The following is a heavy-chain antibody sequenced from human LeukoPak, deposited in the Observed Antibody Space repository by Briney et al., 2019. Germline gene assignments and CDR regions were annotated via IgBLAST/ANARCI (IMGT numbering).Heavy chain of an antibody. D-gene: IGHD4-17*01. Sequence: SETLSLTCIVSGGSISTYYWSWLRQPPGKGLEWIAYIYYSGNTNYNPSLKSRVTISVDTPKNQFSLKLSSVTAADTAVYYCARQKPSGDFDYWGQGTLVTVSS. CDR1: GGSISTYY. J-gene: IGHJ4*02. V-gene: IGHV4-59*01. CDR3: ARQKPSGDFDY. CDR2: IYYSGNT.